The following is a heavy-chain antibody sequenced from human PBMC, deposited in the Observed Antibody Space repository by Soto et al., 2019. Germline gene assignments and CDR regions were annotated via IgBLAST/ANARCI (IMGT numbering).Heavy chain of an antibody. CDR3: ARGAARFDY. CDR1: GCSISSYY. Sequence: PSETLSLTCTFSGCSISSYYWSWIRQPPGKGLEWIGYIYYSGSTNYNPSLKSRVTISVDTSKNQFSLKLSSVTAADTAVYYCARGAARFDYWGQGTLVTVSS. J-gene: IGHJ4*02. V-gene: IGHV4-59*01. CDR2: IYYSGST. D-gene: IGHD6-6*01.